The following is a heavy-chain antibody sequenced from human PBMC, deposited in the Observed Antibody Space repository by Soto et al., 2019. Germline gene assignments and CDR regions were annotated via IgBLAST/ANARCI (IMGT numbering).Heavy chain of an antibody. D-gene: IGHD3-16*01. Sequence: NPSETLSLTCTVSGGSISSGGYYWSWIRQHPGKGLEWIGYIYYSGSTYYNPSLKSRVTISVDTSKNQFSLKLSSVTAADTAVYYCARDAPYGIDYWGQGTLVTVSS. V-gene: IGHV4-31*03. CDR1: GGSISSGGYY. CDR3: ARDAPYGIDY. J-gene: IGHJ4*02. CDR2: IYYSGST.